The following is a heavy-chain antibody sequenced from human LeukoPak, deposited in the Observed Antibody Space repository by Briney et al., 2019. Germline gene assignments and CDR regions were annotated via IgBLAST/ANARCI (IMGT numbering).Heavy chain of an antibody. J-gene: IGHJ4*02. CDR3: ARDHSGYGRFDY. Sequence: SETLSLTCTVSGGSISSYYWSWIRQPPGKGLEWIGYIYYSGSTNYNPSLKSRVTISVDTSKNQFSLKLSSVTAADTAVYYCARDHSGYGRFDYWGQGTLVTVSP. CDR2: IYYSGST. CDR1: GGSISSYY. V-gene: IGHV4-59*01. D-gene: IGHD5-12*01.